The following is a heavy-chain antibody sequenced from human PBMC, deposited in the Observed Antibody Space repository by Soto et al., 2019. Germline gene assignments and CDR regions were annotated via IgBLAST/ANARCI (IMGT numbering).Heavy chain of an antibody. CDR2: IIPIFGTA. CDR1: GGTFSSYA. CDR3: ARCWYSSGWYYFDY. D-gene: IGHD6-19*01. V-gene: IGHV1-69*13. Sequence: AASVKVSCKASGGTFSSYAISWVRQAPGQGLEWMGGIIPIFGTANYAQKFQGRVTITADESTSTAYMELSSLRSEDTAVYYCARCWYSSGWYYFDYWGQGTLVTVSS. J-gene: IGHJ4*02.